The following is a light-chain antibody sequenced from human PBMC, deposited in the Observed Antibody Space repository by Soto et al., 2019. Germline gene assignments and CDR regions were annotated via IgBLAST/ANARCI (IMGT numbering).Light chain of an antibody. CDR1: SSDVGGYNY. V-gene: IGLV2-14*01. CDR3: SSYTSSSRV. J-gene: IGLJ3*02. Sequence: QSALTQPASVSGSPGQSITISCTGTSSDVGGYNYVSWYQQHPGKAPKLMIYEVSNRPSGVSNRFSGSKSGNTAALTISGLQAEDEADYYCSSYTSSSRVFGGGTMLTVL. CDR2: EVS.